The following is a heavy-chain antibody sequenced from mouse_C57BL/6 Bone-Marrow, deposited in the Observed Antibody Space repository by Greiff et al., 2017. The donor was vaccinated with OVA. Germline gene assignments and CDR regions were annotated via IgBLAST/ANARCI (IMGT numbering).Heavy chain of an antibody. CDR1: GYTFTDYY. CDR2: INPNNGGT. V-gene: IGHV1-26*01. J-gene: IGHJ2*01. CDR3: ARVGLGYFDY. Sequence: VQLQQSGPELVKPGASVKISCKASGYTFTDYYMNWVKQSHGKSLEWIGDINPNNGGTSYNQKFKGKATLTVDKSSSTAYMELRSLTSEDSAVYYCARVGLGYFDYWGQGTTLTVSS.